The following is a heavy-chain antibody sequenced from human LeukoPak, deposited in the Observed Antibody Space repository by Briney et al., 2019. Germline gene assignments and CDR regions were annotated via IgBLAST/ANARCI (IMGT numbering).Heavy chain of an antibody. Sequence: GGSLRLSCGASGFTFSSYEINWVRQAPGKGLEWVSYISSSGSTIYYADSVKGRFTISRDNAKNSLYLQMNSLRAEDTAVYYCARGPTDDYSDYVPLFSDYWGQGTLVTVSS. CDR3: ARGPTDDYSDYVPLFSDY. CDR1: GFTFSSYE. D-gene: IGHD4-11*01. J-gene: IGHJ4*02. CDR2: ISSSGSTI. V-gene: IGHV3-48*03.